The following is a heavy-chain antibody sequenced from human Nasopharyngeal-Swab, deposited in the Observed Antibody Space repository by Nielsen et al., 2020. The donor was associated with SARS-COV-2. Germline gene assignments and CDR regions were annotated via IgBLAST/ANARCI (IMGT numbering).Heavy chain of an antibody. CDR3: ARGGYCSSTSCDTYYYYGMDV. CDR1: GFTFSSYS. CDR2: ISSSSSYI. Sequence: GESLKIFCAASGFTFSSYSMNWVRQAPGKGLEWVSSISSSSSYIYYADSVKGRFTISRDNAKNSLYLQMNSLRGEDTAVYYCARGGYCSSTSCDTYYYYGMDVWGQGTTVTVSS. J-gene: IGHJ6*02. D-gene: IGHD2-2*02. V-gene: IGHV3-21*01.